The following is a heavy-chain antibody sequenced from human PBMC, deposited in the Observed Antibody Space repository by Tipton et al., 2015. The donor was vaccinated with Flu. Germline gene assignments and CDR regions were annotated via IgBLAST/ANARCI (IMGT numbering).Heavy chain of an antibody. CDR2: ISYTGTT. CDR1: GVSVSTGGFY. D-gene: IGHD1-1*01. J-gene: IGHJ6*03. V-gene: IGHV4-61*03. Sequence: TLSLTCTVSGVSVSTGGFYWSWIRQPPGKGLEWLGYISYTGTTNYNPSLKTRVTISLDTSKNHFSLRLSFVTAADTAVYYCAMENWQFYYMGVWGEGTTVTVSS. CDR3: AMENWQFYYMGV.